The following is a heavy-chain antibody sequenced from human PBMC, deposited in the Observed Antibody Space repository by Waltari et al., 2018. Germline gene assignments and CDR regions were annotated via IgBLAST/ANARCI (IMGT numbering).Heavy chain of an antibody. CDR2: IYYTGSP. CDR3: ARTSDQGWFDP. Sequence: QVQLQESGPGLVKHSQTLPPTCTVSGGSINPVDYYWSWLRQSPGQGLEWIGYIYYTGSPYYNPSLKSRVTFSIDTTKNQFSLRLTSVTAADTALYFCARTSDQGWFDPWGQGARVTVSS. CDR1: GGSINPVDYY. D-gene: IGHD2-2*01. J-gene: IGHJ5*02. V-gene: IGHV4-30-4*01.